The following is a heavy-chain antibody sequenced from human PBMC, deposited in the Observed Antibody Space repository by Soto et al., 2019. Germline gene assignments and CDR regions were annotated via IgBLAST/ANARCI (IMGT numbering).Heavy chain of an antibody. D-gene: IGHD2-2*01. Sequence: PSETLSLTCAVSGGSISSYYWSWIRQPPGKGLEWIGYMDYSGSTNYNPSLKSRVTISVDTSTSTAYMELRSLRSDDTAVYYCARDHDIVVVPAAPFSPWGQGTLVTVS. CDR3: ARDHDIVVVPAAPFSP. V-gene: IGHV4-59*01. CDR1: GGSISSYY. CDR2: MDYSGST. J-gene: IGHJ5*02.